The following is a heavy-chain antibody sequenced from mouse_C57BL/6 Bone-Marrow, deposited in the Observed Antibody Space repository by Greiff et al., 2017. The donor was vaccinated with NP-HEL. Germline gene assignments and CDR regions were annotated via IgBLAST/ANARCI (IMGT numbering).Heavy chain of an antibody. J-gene: IGHJ3*01. CDR2: IDPSDSYT. CDR1: GYTFTSYW. V-gene: IGHV1-50*01. D-gene: IGHD1-1*01. CDR3: ARPDYYGSIAY. Sequence: QVQLQQPGAELVKPGASVKLSCKASGYTFTSYWMQWVKQRPGQGLEWIGEIDPSDSYTNYNQKFKGKATLTVDTSSSTAYMQLSSLTSEDSAVYYCARPDYYGSIAYWGQGTLVTVSA.